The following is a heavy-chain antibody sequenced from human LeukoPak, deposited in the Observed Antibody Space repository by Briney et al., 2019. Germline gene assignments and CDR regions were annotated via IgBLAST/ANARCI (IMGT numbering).Heavy chain of an antibody. CDR1: GFTVSSNY. D-gene: IGHD2-15*01. J-gene: IGHJ3*02. V-gene: IGHV3-33*08. CDR2: FWSDGSKQ. Sequence: GGSLRLSCAASGFTVSSNYMSWVRQAPGKGLEWVAAFWSDGSKQSYEDSVKGRFTISRDISKSTLYLQMDSLRAEDTAVYYCARDLSVGGLDICGQGTMVTVSS. CDR3: ARDLSVGGLDI.